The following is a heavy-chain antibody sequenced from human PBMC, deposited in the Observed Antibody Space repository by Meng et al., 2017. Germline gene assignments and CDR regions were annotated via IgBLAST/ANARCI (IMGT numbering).Heavy chain of an antibody. CDR1: GGSFSGYD. CDR2: INHSGST. CDR3: ARTEDNWFDT. D-gene: IGHD1-14*01. Sequence: QVQLQQWGAGLLNPSEPLSLTCAVYGGSFSGYDWSWIRQPPGKGLEWIGEINHSGSTNYNPSLKSRVTISVDTSKNQFSLKLSSVTAADTAVYYCARTEDNWFDTWGQGTLVTVSS. V-gene: IGHV4-34*01. J-gene: IGHJ5*02.